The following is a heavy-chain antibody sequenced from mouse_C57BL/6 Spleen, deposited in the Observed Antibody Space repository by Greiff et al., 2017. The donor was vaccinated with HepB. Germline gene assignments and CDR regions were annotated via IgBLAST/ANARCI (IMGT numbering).Heavy chain of an antibody. CDR1: GYTFTGYW. V-gene: IGHV1-9*01. D-gene: IGHD1-1*01. Sequence: QVQLKESGAELMKPGASVKLSCKATGYTFTGYWIEWVKQRPGHGLEWIGEILPGSGSTNYNEKFKGKATFTADTSSNTAYMQLSSLTTEDSAIYYCARSDFYYGSSYDWYFDVWGTGTTVTVSS. CDR3: ARSDFYYGSSYDWYFDV. CDR2: ILPGSGST. J-gene: IGHJ1*03.